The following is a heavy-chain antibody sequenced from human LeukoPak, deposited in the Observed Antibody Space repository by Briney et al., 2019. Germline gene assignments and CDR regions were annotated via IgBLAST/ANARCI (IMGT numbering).Heavy chain of an antibody. CDR3: AHDDPGYYGMDI. D-gene: IGHD1-1*01. CDR2: IYGDDNK. J-gene: IGHJ6*04. Sequence: ESGPTLVLPTQPLTLTCTFSGFSLRSNAVGVGWIRQPPVKALEWLALIYGDDNKRYSPSLKSRLTVTKASSKNQVVLTMTNMDPVDTATYFCAHDDPGYYGMDIWGKGTTVTVSS. CDR1: GFSLRSNAVG. V-gene: IGHV2-5*02.